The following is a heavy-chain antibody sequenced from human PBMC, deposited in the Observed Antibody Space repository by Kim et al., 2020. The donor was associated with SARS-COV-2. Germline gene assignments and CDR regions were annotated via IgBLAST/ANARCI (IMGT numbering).Heavy chain of an antibody. Sequence: SETLSLTCAVYGGSFSGYYWSWIRQPPGKGLEWIGEINHSGSTNYNPSLKSRVTISVDTSKNQFSLKLSSVTAADTAVYYCARGAGNYDFWSGSPMYYYYGMDVWGQGTTVTVSS. CDR1: GGSFSGYY. CDR2: INHSGST. J-gene: IGHJ6*02. V-gene: IGHV4-34*01. CDR3: ARGAGNYDFWSGSPMYYYYGMDV. D-gene: IGHD3-3*01.